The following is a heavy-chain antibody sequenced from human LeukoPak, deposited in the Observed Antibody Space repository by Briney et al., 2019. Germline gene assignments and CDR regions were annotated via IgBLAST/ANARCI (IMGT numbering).Heavy chain of an antibody. Sequence: GGSLRLSCAASGFTFSSYAMSWVRQAPGKGLEWVSAISGSGGSTYHADSVKGRFTISRDNSKNTLYLQMNSLRAEDTAVYYCAKGDDFWSGSSDYWGQGTLVTVSS. CDR1: GFTFSSYA. J-gene: IGHJ4*02. D-gene: IGHD3-3*01. V-gene: IGHV3-23*01. CDR3: AKGDDFWSGSSDY. CDR2: ISGSGGST.